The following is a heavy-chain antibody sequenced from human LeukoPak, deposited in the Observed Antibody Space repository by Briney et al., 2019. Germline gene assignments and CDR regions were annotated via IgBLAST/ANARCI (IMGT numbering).Heavy chain of an antibody. Sequence: SETLSLTCTVSGGSISSYYWSWIRQPAGKGLEWIGRIYTSGSTNYNPSLKSRVTMSVDTSKNQFSLKLSSVTAADTAVYYCASQRGGGYSYLYYFDYWGQGTLVTVSS. CDR3: ASQRGGGYSYLYYFDY. CDR1: GGSISSYY. J-gene: IGHJ4*02. D-gene: IGHD5-18*01. CDR2: IYTSGST. V-gene: IGHV4-4*07.